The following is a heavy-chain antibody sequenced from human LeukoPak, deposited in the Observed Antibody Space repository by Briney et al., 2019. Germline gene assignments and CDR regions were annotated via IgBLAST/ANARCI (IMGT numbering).Heavy chain of an antibody. D-gene: IGHD6-19*01. V-gene: IGHV3-53*01. CDR2: IYSGGST. CDR3: ARALSSGWYVWGYYFDY. J-gene: IGHJ4*02. CDR1: GFTVSSNY. Sequence: GGSLRLSCAASGFTVSSNYMSWVRQAPGKGLEWVSVIYSGGSTYYADSVKGRFTISRDNSKNTLYLQMNSLRAEDTAVYYCARALSSGWYVWGYYFDYWGQGTLVTVSS.